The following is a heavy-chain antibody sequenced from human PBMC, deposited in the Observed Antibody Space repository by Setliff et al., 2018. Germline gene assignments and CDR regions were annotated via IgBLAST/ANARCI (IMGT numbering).Heavy chain of an antibody. D-gene: IGHD2-2*01. V-gene: IGHV4-38-2*01. Sequence: SETLSLTCAVSYYSISSGYYWGWIRQPPGKGLEWIGSMFHSGRTYYSPSLESRVTISVDMSKNHLSLKLSSVTAADTAVYYCARHIWGAKMQLPHDVFDIWGQGTMVTVSS. CDR3: ARHIWGAKMQLPHDVFDI. J-gene: IGHJ3*02. CDR2: MFHSGRT. CDR1: YYSISSGYY.